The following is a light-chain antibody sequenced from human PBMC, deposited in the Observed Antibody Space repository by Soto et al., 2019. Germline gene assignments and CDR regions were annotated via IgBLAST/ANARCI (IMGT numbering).Light chain of an antibody. V-gene: IGLV2-14*01. Sequence: QSALTQPASVSGSPGQSITISCSGTSSDIGAYDHVAWFQQFPGKTPKLVIYSVSNRPSGVSYRFSGSKSGNTASLTISGLQADDEADYYCSSYTDSSNYVFGTGTKLTVL. J-gene: IGLJ1*01. CDR1: SSDIGAYDH. CDR3: SSYTDSSNYV. CDR2: SVS.